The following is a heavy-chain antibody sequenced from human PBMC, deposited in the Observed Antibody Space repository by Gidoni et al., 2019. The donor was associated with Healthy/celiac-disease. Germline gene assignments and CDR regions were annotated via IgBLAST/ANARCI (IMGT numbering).Heavy chain of an antibody. Sequence: QVQLQESGPGLVKPSGTLSLTCAVSGGSISRSNWWSWVRQPPGKGLEWIGEIYHSGSTNYNPSLKSRVTISVDKSKNQFSLKLSSVTAADTAVYYCARDIGGAYCGGDCYSDAFDIWGQGTMVTVSS. CDR1: GGSISRSNW. CDR2: IYHSGST. D-gene: IGHD2-21*02. V-gene: IGHV4-4*02. J-gene: IGHJ3*02. CDR3: ARDIGGAYCGGDCYSDAFDI.